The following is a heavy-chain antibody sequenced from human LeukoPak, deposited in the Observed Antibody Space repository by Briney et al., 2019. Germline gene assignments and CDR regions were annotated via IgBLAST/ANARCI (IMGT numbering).Heavy chain of an antibody. V-gene: IGHV3-30*18. J-gene: IGHJ4*02. Sequence: GGSLRLSCAASGLSFSSYGMHWVRQAPGKGLEWVAVISYDGSNEYFADSVKGRFTVSRDNSKNTLYLQMNSLRPEDTAVYYCAKDLGVGAYLLFDYITSGLDSWGQGTLVTVSS. CDR2: ISYDGSNE. CDR1: GLSFSSYG. D-gene: IGHD2/OR15-2a*01. CDR3: AKDLGVGAYLLFDYITSGLDS.